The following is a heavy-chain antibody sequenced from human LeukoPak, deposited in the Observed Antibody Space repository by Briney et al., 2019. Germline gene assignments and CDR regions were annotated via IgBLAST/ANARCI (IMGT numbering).Heavy chain of an antibody. V-gene: IGHV3-23*01. CDR3: GRDPNGDYVGAFEF. Sequence: PGGSLRLSCVGSGFIFSRYGLMWVRQAPGKGLEWVSGIHGNGETTYYGDSVKGRFTISRDNSKSTLYLQMNSLRVEDTAEYFCGRDPNGDYVGAFEFWGQGTKVAVSS. CDR2: IHGNGETT. D-gene: IGHD3-16*01. J-gene: IGHJ3*01. CDR1: GFIFSRYG.